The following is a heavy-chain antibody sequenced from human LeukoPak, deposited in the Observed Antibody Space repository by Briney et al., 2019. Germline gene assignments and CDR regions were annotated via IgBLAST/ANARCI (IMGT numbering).Heavy chain of an antibody. CDR2: IYYSGST. CDR3: ARVRGYYDSSGYDY. CDR1: GASISSYY. D-gene: IGHD3-22*01. V-gene: IGHV4-59*01. Sequence: KASGTLSLTCTVSGASISSYYWSWIRQPPGKGLEWIGYIYYSGSTYYNPALKSRVTISEDTSKNQISLKLSSVTAADTAVYYCARVRGYYDSSGYDYWGQGTLVTVSS. J-gene: IGHJ4*02.